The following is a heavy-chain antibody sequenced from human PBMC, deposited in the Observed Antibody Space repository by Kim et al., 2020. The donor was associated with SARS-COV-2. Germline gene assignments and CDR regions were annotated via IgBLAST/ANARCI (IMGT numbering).Heavy chain of an antibody. D-gene: IGHD1-26*01. V-gene: IGHV3-7*01. CDR1: GFTFDSFW. Sequence: GGSLRLSCVASGFTFDSFWMSWVRQGPGKGLEWVANIEKDGSEKYYVDSVKGRFTISRDNAKNSVFLQMNSLRGEDTAVYYCARDLFGSYSDWWGQGALVTVSS. J-gene: IGHJ4*02. CDR3: ARDLFGSYSDW. CDR2: IEKDGSEK.